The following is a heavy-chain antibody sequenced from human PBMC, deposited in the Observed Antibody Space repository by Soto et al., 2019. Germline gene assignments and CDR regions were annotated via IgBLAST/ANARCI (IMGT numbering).Heavy chain of an antibody. J-gene: IGHJ4*02. Sequence: LSLTCAVSGYSISSGYYWGWLRQPPGKGLEWIGYIYYSGSTYYNPSLKSRVTISVDTSKNQFSLKLSSVTAADTAVYYCARENGDGVVDYWRQGTLVTVSS. CDR1: GYSISSGYY. CDR3: ARENGDGVVDY. CDR2: IYYSGST. D-gene: IGHD3-3*01. V-gene: IGHV4-31*11.